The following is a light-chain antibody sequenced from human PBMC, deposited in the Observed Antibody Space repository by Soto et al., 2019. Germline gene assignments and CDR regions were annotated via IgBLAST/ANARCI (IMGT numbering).Light chain of an antibody. V-gene: IGLV2-14*01. J-gene: IGLJ3*02. CDR1: SSDVGGYNY. CDR2: EVS. CDR3: SSYTGTSTLV. Sequence: LTQPASVSGSPGQSITISCAGTSSDVGGYNYVSWYQQHPGKAPKLMISEVSNRPSGVSNRFSGSKSGNTASLTISGLQAEDEADYYCSSYTGTSTLVFGGGTKVTVL.